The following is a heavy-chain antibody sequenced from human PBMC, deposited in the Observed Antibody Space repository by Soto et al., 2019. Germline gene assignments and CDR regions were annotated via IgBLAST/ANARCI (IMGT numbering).Heavy chain of an antibody. Sequence: QVQLVESGGGVVQPGRSLRLSCAASGFTFSSYAMHWVRQAPGKGLEWVAVISYDGSNKYYADSVKGRFTISRDNSKNTLYLQMNSLRAEDTAVYYCARVTYYDFWSGDGEIDYWGQGTLVTVSS. CDR2: ISYDGSNK. CDR1: GFTFSSYA. D-gene: IGHD3-3*01. J-gene: IGHJ4*02. CDR3: ARVTYYDFWSGDGEIDY. V-gene: IGHV3-30-3*01.